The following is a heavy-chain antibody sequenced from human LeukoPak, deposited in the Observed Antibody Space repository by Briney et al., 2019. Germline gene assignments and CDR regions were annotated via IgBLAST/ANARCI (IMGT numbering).Heavy chain of an antibody. CDR2: IIYDGSDK. CDR1: GFTFSDYG. D-gene: IGHD3-22*01. J-gene: IGHJ4*02. Sequence: GGSRRLSCAASGFTFSDYGMHWVRQAPGKGLEWVAVIIYDGSDKFDADSVKGRFTISRDNSKNTLYLQMNSLRAEDTAVYYCAKDSSYYLDSSGFDYWGPGTLVTVSS. CDR3: AKDSSYYLDSSGFDY. V-gene: IGHV3-30*18.